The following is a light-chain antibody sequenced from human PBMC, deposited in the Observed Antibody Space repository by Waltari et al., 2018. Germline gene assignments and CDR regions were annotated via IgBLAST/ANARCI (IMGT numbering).Light chain of an antibody. CDR3: QQYYSLPHP. J-gene: IGKJ2*01. CDR2: WAF. CDR1: QSVLYSSNTYNY. Sequence: DIVMTQSPDSLAVSLGERATIKCKPSQSVLYSSNTYNYLAWYQKRPGRPPKLLVYWAFTRESGVPDRFGGGGSGRDFTLTISSLQAEDVAGYDCQQYYSLPHPCGQGTKLEIK. V-gene: IGKV4-1*01.